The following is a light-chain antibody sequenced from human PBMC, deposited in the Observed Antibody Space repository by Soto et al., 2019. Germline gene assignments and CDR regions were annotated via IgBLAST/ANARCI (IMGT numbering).Light chain of an antibody. J-gene: IGKJ1*01. V-gene: IGKV1-5*03. Sequence: DIQMTQSPSTLSASVGARVTITCRASQSISSWLAWYQQKPGKASKLLSYKASSLESGVPSRFSGSGSGTEFTLTISSLQPDDFATYYCQQYNSWWTFGQGTKVEIK. CDR1: QSISSW. CDR2: KAS. CDR3: QQYNSWWT.